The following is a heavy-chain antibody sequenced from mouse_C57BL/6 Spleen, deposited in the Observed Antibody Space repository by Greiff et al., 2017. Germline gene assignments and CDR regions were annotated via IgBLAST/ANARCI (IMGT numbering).Heavy chain of an antibody. J-gene: IGHJ4*01. V-gene: IGHV1-39*01. D-gene: IGHD1-1*01. Sequence: VQLQQSGPELVKPGASVKISCKASGYSFTDYNMNWVKQSNGKSLEWIGVINPNYGTTSYNQKFKGKATLTVDQSSSTAYMQLNSLTSEDSAVYYGARRITTVGYYAMDYWGQGTSVTVSS. CDR2: INPNYGTT. CDR3: ARRITTVGYYAMDY. CDR1: GYSFTDYN.